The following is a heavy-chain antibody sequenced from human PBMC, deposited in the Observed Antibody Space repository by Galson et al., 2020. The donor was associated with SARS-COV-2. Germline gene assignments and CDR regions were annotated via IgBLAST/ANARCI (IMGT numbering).Heavy chain of an antibody. J-gene: IGHJ4*01. V-gene: IGHV4-34*01. D-gene: IGHD1-26*01. CDR3: ARGRGSYYSL. Sequence: SETLSLTCTVYGGSLSAYYWSWIRQPPGKGLEWIGEINHSGSSNYNPSLKSRLTILGDTSKNHFSLNLSSVTAADTAVYYCARGRGSYYSLCGHGTLVTVSS. CDR2: INHSGSS. CDR1: GGSLSAYY.